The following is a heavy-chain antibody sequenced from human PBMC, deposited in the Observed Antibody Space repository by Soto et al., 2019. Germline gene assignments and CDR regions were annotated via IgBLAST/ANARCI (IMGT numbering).Heavy chain of an antibody. Sequence: QVQLQESGPGLVKPSQTLSLTCTVSGGSVSGGVYYWNWIRQHPEKGLEWIGYIYSSGSTYYSPSLWSRVTISADTSKNQFSLKLSSVTVAETAVYYCARSSVAGAGYFQHWGHGTQVIVSS. J-gene: IGHJ1*01. CDR2: IYSSGST. V-gene: IGHV4-31*03. D-gene: IGHD6-19*01. CDR1: GGSVSGGVYY. CDR3: ARSSVAGAGYFQH.